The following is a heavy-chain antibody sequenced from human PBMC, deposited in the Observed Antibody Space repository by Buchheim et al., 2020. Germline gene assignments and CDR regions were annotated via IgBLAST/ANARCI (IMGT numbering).Heavy chain of an antibody. CDR2: IYTSGST. V-gene: IGHV4-61*02. J-gene: IGHJ4*02. D-gene: IGHD6-13*01. Sequence: QVQLQESGPGLVKPSQTLSLTCTVSGGSISSSSYYWSWIRQPAGKGLEWIGRIYTSGSTNYNPSLKSRVTISVDTSKNQFSLKLSSVTAADTAVYYCARETIAAAGFDYWGQGTL. CDR1: GGSISSSSYY. CDR3: ARETIAAAGFDY.